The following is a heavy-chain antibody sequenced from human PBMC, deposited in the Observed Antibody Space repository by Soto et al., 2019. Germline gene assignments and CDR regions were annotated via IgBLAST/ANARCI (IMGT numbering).Heavy chain of an antibody. V-gene: IGHV1-69*13. D-gene: IGHD3-22*01. CDR2: IIPIFGTA. Sequence: RASVKVSCNASGGTFSSYAISWVRQAPGQGLEWMGGIIPIFGTANYAQKFQGRVTITADESTSTAYMELSSPRSEDTAVYYCARKGDPYYYDSSGSHFYYWGQVNLVP. CDR3: ARKGDPYYYDSSGSHFYY. J-gene: IGHJ4*02. CDR1: GGTFSSYA.